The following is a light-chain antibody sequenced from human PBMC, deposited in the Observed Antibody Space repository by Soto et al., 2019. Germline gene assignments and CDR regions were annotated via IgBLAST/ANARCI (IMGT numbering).Light chain of an antibody. J-gene: IGLJ2*01. Sequence: QSVLTQPASLSGFPGPSVTILCHGHSSESGAYKFGSWYRQHPGRAPQVMIYEVTNRPSGVSSRFSGSKSGNTASLTISGLQPEDEGDYYCSSYSSTSTPWFFGGGAK. CDR1: SSESGAYKF. V-gene: IGLV2-14*01. CDR3: SSYSSTSTPWF. CDR2: EVT.